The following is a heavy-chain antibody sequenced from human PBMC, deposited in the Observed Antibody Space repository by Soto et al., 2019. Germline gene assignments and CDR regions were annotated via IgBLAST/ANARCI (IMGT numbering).Heavy chain of an antibody. CDR2: IYHDGSP. CDR3: AIRTRGSGWYFDL. D-gene: IGHD3-10*01. Sequence: QVQLQESGPGLVKPSETLSLTCAVSGASISSNWWTWVRLPPGKGLEWIGEIYHDGSPNYSPSLKSRVTMSIDKSNNHFSLKLTSVTAADTAVYSCAIRTRGSGWYFDLWGRGTLVTVSS. J-gene: IGHJ2*01. CDR1: GASISSNW. V-gene: IGHV4-4*02.